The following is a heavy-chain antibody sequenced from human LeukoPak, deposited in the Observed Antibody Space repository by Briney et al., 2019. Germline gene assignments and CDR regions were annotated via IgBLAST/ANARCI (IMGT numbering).Heavy chain of an antibody. D-gene: IGHD3-10*01. CDR2: VNHSGSS. CDR3: ARQTGSGLFSLP. CDR1: GGSFSGYY. V-gene: IGHV4-34*01. J-gene: IGHJ4*02. Sequence: SETLSLTCAVYGGSFSGYYWNWIRQPPGKGLEWIGGVNHSGSSDYNTSLKSRVTISVDTSKNQFSLKLSSVTAADTAVYYCARQTGSGLFSLPGGQGTLVTVSS.